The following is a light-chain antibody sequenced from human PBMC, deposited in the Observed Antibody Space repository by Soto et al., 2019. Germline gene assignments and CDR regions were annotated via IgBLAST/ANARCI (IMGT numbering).Light chain of an antibody. CDR2: GAS. V-gene: IGKV3-20*01. Sequence: VLTQSPGTLSLSAGERATPSCRASQSVVYSYLTWYQQKPGQAPRLLIYGASKRASGTPDRFSGSGSGTDFSLTISRLEPEDFAIYYCQQFGTSPYTFGRGTTLEIK. CDR1: QSVVYSY. CDR3: QQFGTSPYT. J-gene: IGKJ2*01.